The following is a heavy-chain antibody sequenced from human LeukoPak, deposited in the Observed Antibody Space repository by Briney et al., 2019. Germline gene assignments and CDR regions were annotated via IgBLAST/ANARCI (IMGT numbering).Heavy chain of an antibody. V-gene: IGHV3-33*06. Sequence: PGRSLRLSCAASGFTFSSYGMHWVRQAPGKGLEWVAVIWYDGSNKYYADSVKGRFTISRDNSKNTLYLQMNSLRAEDTAVYYCAKPSQLLSSSHLKGSLDYWGQGTLVTVSS. CDR2: IWYDGSNK. D-gene: IGHD2-2*01. J-gene: IGHJ4*02. CDR3: AKPSQLLSSSHLKGSLDY. CDR1: GFTFSSYG.